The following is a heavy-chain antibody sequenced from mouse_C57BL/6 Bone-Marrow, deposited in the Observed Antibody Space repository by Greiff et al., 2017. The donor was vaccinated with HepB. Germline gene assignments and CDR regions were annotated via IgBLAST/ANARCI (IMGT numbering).Heavy chain of an antibody. CDR3: ASPGRGFAY. CDR1: GFTFSSYT. Sequence: DVMLVEPGGGLVKPGGSLKLSCAASGFTFSSYTMSWVRQTPEKRLEWVATISGGGGNTYYPDSVKGRFTISRDNAKNTLYLQMSSLRSEDTALYYCASPGRGFAYWGQGTLVTVSA. J-gene: IGHJ3*01. V-gene: IGHV5-9*01. D-gene: IGHD4-1*01. CDR2: ISGGGGNT.